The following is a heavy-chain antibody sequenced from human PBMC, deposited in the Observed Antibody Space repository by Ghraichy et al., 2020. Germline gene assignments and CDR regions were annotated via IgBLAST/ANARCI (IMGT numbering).Heavy chain of an antibody. Sequence: SQTLSLTCAVYNGPFDSYYWSWIRQPPGKGLEWIGEINHSGSTNYNASLKSRVTISVDRTKNQFSLRLSSVTAADTSVYYCARGRKSSQQLVPLPFDYWGQGTLGTVSS. V-gene: IGHV4-34*01. D-gene: IGHD6-13*01. J-gene: IGHJ4*02. CDR3: ARGRKSSQQLVPLPFDY. CDR1: NGPFDSYY. CDR2: INHSGST.